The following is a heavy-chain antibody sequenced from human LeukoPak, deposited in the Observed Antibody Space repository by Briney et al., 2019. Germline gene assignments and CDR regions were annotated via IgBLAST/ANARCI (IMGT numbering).Heavy chain of an antibody. CDR3: ARRWGCSSTSCFDDAFDI. CDR1: GGSISSDSYY. J-gene: IGHJ3*02. V-gene: IGHV4-31*03. Sequence: SETLSLTCTVSGGSISSDSYYWSWMRQHPGKGLVWIGNINYSGSTYYNPSLKSRVTISVDTSKNQFSLKLSSVTAADTAVYYCARRWGCSSTSCFDDAFDIWGQGTMVTVSS. CDR2: INYSGST. D-gene: IGHD2-2*01.